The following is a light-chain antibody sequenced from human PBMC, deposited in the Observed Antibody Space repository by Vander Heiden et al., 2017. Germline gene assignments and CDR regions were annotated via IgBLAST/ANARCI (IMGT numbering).Light chain of an antibody. CDR2: DDS. V-gene: IGLV3-21*02. J-gene: IGLJ2*01. CDR1: NIARKS. CDR3: QVWDSSSHHVV. Sequence: SYVLTQPPSAPVTPGQAARITCGGDNIARKSVHWYQQRPGQAPVVVVDDDSDRPSGIPDRISGSNSGNTATLTISKVEAGDEADYFCQVWDSSSHHVVFGGGTKLTVL.